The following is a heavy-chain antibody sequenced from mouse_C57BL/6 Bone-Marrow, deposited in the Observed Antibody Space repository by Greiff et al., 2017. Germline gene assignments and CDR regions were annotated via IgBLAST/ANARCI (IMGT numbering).Heavy chain of an antibody. V-gene: IGHV1-39*01. Sequence: EVQLQQSGPELVKPGASVKISCKASGYSFTDYNMNWVKQSNGKSLEWIGVINPNYGTTSYNQKFKGKGTLTVDQSSSTAYMQLNSLTSEDSAVYYCAPHYYGSSYGFAYWGQGTLVTVSA. CDR3: APHYYGSSYGFAY. CDR2: INPNYGTT. D-gene: IGHD1-1*01. CDR1: GYSFTDYN. J-gene: IGHJ3*01.